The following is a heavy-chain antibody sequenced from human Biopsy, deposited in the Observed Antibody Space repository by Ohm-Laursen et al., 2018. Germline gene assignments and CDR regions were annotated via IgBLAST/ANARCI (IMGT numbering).Heavy chain of an antibody. J-gene: IGHJ4*02. D-gene: IGHD3/OR15-3a*01. Sequence: GTLSLTCPVSGGSITADFWTWIRQTPGERLEWIGYRFHSGSPKYNPSLKSRVTISVDTSKSQFSLTLSSVTAADTAVYYCVRLNRRGNIIFFDYWGRGTLVTVSS. CDR2: RFHSGSP. V-gene: IGHV4-59*08. CDR1: GGSITADF. CDR3: VRLNRRGNIIFFDY.